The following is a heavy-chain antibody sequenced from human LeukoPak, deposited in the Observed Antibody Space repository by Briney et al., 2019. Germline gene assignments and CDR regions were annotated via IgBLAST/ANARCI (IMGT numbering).Heavy chain of an antibody. D-gene: IGHD3-16*01. V-gene: IGHV3-21*01. CDR3: ARDGGDYVWGSYNDY. Sequence: GGSLRLSCAASGFTFSSYSMNWVRQAPGKGLEWVSPISSSSSYIYYADSVKGRFTISRDNAKNSLYLQMNSLRAEDTAVYYCARDGGDYVWGSYNDYWGQGTLVTVSS. CDR1: GFTFSSYS. CDR2: ISSSSSYI. J-gene: IGHJ4*02.